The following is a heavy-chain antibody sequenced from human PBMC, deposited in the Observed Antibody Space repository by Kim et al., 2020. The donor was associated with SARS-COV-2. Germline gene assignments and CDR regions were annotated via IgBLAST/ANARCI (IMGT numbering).Heavy chain of an antibody. V-gene: IGHV4-39*07. D-gene: IGHD3-16*01. CDR2: IYYTGGT. CDR3: VRVHYVISFDP. Sequence: SETLSLTCTVSGGSINTNSYFWGWIRQPPGKGLEWIGSIYYTGGTYYNPSLKSRVTISVDTSKNQFSLKVNSMTAADTAVYYCVRVHYVISFDPWGQGTPVAVSS. CDR1: GGSINTNSYF. J-gene: IGHJ5*02.